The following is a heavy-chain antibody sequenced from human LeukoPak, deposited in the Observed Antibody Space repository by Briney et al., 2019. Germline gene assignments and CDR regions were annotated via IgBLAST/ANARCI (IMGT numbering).Heavy chain of an antibody. J-gene: IGHJ4*02. CDR3: ARDPKSQLLLDY. CDR1: RVTLTDAL. CDR2: NNPYSGAI. D-gene: IGHD2-2*01. Sequence: GSLRVSPEPSRVTLTDALLHSGRQTPGQRLECMGWNNPYSGAINYAQKLQGRVTLTRDTSISTAYMERSRLTSGDTAVYYCARDPKSQLLLDYWGQGTLVTDSS. V-gene: IGHV1-2*02.